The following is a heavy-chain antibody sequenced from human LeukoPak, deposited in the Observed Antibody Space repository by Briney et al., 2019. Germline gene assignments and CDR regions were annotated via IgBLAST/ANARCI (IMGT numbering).Heavy chain of an antibody. CDR1: GGSIRSSNW. V-gene: IGHV4-4*02. CDR2: SYHSGST. Sequence: PSGTLSLTCDVSGGSIRSSNWWSWVRQPPGKGLEWIGESYHSGSTNSNSSLKSRVTISVDKSKNQFSLKLSSVAAADTAVYYCARGYSYGYMAYFDYWGQGTLVTVSS. CDR3: ARGYSYGYMAYFDY. D-gene: IGHD5-18*01. J-gene: IGHJ4*02.